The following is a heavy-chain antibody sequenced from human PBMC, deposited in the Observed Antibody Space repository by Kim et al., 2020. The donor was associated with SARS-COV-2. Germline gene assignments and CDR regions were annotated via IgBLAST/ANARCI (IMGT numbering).Heavy chain of an antibody. Sequence: ASVKVSCKASGYTFTNYYMHWVRQAPGQGLEWMGRINPNSGGTNYAQKFQDRVTMTRDTSISTAYMELSRLRSDDTAVYYCARDLYYYDTSGLIKGNNWFDPWGQGTRVTVSS. V-gene: IGHV1-2*06. CDR3: ARDLYYYDTSGLIKGNNWFDP. CDR2: INPNSGGT. CDR1: GYTFTNYY. D-gene: IGHD3-22*01. J-gene: IGHJ5*02.